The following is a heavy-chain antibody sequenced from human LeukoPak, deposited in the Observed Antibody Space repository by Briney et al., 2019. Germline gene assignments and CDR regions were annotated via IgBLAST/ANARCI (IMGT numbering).Heavy chain of an antibody. V-gene: IGHV1-46*01. Sequence: ASVKVSCKASGYTFTSYYMHWVRQAPGQGLEWMGIINPSGGSTSYAQKFQGRVTMTRDTSTSTVYMELSSLRPEDTAVYYCARETAWPENTPMILFSYFDYWGRGILVTVSS. J-gene: IGHJ4*02. CDR2: INPSGGST. D-gene: IGHD3/OR15-3a*01. CDR1: GYTFTSYY. CDR3: ARETAWPENTPMILFSYFDY.